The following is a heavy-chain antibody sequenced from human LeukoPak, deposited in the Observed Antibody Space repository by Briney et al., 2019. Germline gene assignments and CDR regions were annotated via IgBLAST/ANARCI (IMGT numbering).Heavy chain of an antibody. CDR3: AREYYDFRSGYPDY. V-gene: IGHV4-61*02. D-gene: IGHD3-3*01. J-gene: IGHJ4*02. CDR1: GGSISSGSYY. Sequence: SQTLSLTCTVSGGSISSGSYYWSWIRQPAGKGLEWIGRIYTSGSTNYNPSLKSRVTISVDTSKNQFSLKLSSVTAADTAVYYCAREYYDFRSGYPDYWGQGTLVTDSS. CDR2: IYTSGST.